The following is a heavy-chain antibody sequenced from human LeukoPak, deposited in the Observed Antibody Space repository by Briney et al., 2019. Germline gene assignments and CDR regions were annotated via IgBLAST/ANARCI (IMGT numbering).Heavy chain of an antibody. CDR2: ISSSSSYI. CDR3: ARVAIAARFGWFDP. Sequence: GGSLRLSCAASGFTFSSYSMNWVRQAPGKGLEWVSSISSSSSYIYYADSVKGRFTISRDNARNSLYLQMNSLRAEDTAVYYCARVAIAARFGWFDPWGQGTLVTVSS. CDR1: GFTFSSYS. D-gene: IGHD6-6*01. J-gene: IGHJ5*02. V-gene: IGHV3-21*01.